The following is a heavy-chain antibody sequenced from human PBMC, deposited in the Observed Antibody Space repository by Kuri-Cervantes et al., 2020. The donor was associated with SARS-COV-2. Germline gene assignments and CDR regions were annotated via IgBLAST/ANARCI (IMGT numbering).Heavy chain of an antibody. CDR2: IKYDESEK. D-gene: IGHD1-14*01. CDR3: VRKPAAGFDF. V-gene: IGHV3-7*03. J-gene: IGHJ4*02. CDR1: GFTFADYW. Sequence: GGSLRLPCSVPGFTFADYWMAWVRQAPGGGLETVANIKYDESEKHHLDSVKGRFIISRDNAENSLFLQMNSLRVEDTAMYYCVRKPAAGFDFWGLGTLVTVSS.